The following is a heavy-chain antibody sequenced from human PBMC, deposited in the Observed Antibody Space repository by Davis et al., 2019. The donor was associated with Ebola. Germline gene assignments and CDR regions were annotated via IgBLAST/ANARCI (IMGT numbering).Heavy chain of an antibody. V-gene: IGHV1-8*01. CDR1: GYTFTSYD. J-gene: IGHJ4*02. Sequence: ASVKVSCKASGYTFTSYDINWVRQATGQGLEWMGWMNPNSGNTGYAQKFQGRVTMTRNTSISTAYMELSSLRSEDTAVYYCARGRIAARQRAFDYWGQGTLVTVSS. CDR2: MNPNSGNT. CDR3: ARGRIAARQRAFDY. D-gene: IGHD6-6*01.